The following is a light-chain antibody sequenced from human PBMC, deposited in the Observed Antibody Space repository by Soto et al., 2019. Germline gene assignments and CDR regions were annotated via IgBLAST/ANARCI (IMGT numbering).Light chain of an antibody. CDR2: GAS. V-gene: IGKV3-15*01. CDR3: QQYFKWPPTFT. CDR1: QSVSTD. Sequence: EVVMTQSPATLSVSPGERVTLSCRASQSVSTDLAWYQQKPGQAPRLIIYGASTRATGIPARFSGSGSGTEFTLAINSLQSDDVAIYFCQQYFKWPPTFTFSQGTKLEIK. J-gene: IGKJ2*01.